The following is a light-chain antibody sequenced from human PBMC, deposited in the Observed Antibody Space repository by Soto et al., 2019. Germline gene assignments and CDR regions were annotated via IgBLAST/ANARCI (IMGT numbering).Light chain of an antibody. CDR2: GNS. CDR3: QSYYNSRRGYVL. CDR1: SSNIGAGYD. J-gene: IGLJ2*01. Sequence: QSVLTQPPSVSGAPGQRVTISCTGGSSNIGAGYDVHWYQQLPGTAPKLLIYGNSNQPSGVPARFSGSKSGTSAPLAITGLQAEDEAAYYCQSYYNSRRGYVLFGGGTKLTVL. V-gene: IGLV1-40*01.